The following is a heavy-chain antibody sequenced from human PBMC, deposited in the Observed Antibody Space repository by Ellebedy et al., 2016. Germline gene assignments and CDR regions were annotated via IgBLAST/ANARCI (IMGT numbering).Heavy chain of an antibody. CDR1: GFTVSTNY. CDR2: IFSDGNT. Sequence: GGSLRLSCAASGFTVSTNYMKWVRQAPGKGLEWVSAIFSDGNTYYADSVKGRFTISRDNSKNTLYLQMNSLSAEDTAVYNRAKGVGSGWFDPWGQGTLVTVSS. J-gene: IGHJ5*02. V-gene: IGHV3-53*01. D-gene: IGHD2-8*01. CDR3: AKGVGSGWFDP.